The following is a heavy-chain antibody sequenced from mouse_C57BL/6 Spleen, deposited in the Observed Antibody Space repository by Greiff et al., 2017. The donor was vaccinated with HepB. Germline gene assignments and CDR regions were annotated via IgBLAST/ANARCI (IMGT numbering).Heavy chain of an antibody. CDR1: GYTFTSYG. D-gene: IGHD2-3*01. Sequence: QVQLQQSGAELARPGASVKLSCKASGYTFTSYGISWVKQRTGQGLEWIGEIYPRSGNTYYNEKFKGKATLTADKSSSTAYMRLRSLTSEDSAVYFCGGWLLRGFAYWGQGTLVTVSA. CDR3: GGWLLRGFAY. V-gene: IGHV1-81*01. J-gene: IGHJ3*01. CDR2: IYPRSGNT.